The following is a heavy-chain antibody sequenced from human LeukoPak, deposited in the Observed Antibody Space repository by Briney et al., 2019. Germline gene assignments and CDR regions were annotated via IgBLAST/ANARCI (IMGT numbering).Heavy chain of an antibody. CDR2: IYYSGST. D-gene: IGHD4-23*01. J-gene: IGHJ4*02. V-gene: IGHV4-59*12. CDR3: ANLYGGNSL. Sequence: PSETLSLTCTVSGGSISSYYWSWIRQPPGKGLEWIGYIYYSGSTNYNPSLESRLTISVDTSKNQFSLKLSSVTAADTAVYYCANLYGGNSLWGQGTLVTVSS. CDR1: GGSISSYY.